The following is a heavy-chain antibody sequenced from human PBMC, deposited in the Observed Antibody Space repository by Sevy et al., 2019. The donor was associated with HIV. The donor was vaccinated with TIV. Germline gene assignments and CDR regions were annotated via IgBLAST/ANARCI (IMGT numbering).Heavy chain of an antibody. J-gene: IGHJ4*02. CDR1: GYTFTGYY. V-gene: IGHV1-2*02. Sequence: ASVKVSCKASGYTFTGYYMHWVRQAPGQGLEWMGWSNPDSGGPNYAPKFQGRVTLTRDTSISTAYMELSRLKSDDTAVYYCVRDDRDGYFDYWGQGTLVTVSS. CDR2: SNPDSGGP. CDR3: VRDDRDGYFDY.